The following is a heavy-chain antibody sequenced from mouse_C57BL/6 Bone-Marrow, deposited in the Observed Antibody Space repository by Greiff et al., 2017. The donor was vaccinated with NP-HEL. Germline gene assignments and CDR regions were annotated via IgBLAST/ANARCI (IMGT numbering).Heavy chain of an antibody. CDR3: ATGYPDWFAY. Sequence: EVQLQESGPELVKPGASVKISCKASGYSFTGYYMHWVKQSSEKSLEWIGEINPSTGGTSYNQKFKGKATLTVDKSSSTAYMQLKSLTSEDSAVYYCATGYPDWFAYWGQGTLVTVSA. V-gene: IGHV1-43*01. J-gene: IGHJ3*01. CDR1: GYSFTGYY. CDR2: INPSTGGT. D-gene: IGHD2-2*01.